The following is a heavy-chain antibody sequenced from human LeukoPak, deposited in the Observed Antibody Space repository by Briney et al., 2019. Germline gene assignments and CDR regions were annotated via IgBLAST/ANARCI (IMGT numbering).Heavy chain of an antibody. D-gene: IGHD6-13*01. V-gene: IGHV4-34*01. CDR2: INHSGST. CDR1: GGSFSGYY. CDR3: ARGIGYSSSWYRRNWFDP. Sequence: SETLSPTCAVYGGSFSGYYWSWIRQPPGEGLEWIGEINHSGSTNYNPSLKSRVTISVDTSKNQFSLKLSSVTAADTAVYYCARGIGYSSSWYRRNWFDPWGQGTLVTVSS. J-gene: IGHJ5*02.